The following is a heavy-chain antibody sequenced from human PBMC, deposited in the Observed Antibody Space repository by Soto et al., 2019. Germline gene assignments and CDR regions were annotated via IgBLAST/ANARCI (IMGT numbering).Heavy chain of an antibody. J-gene: IGHJ6*02. CDR3: ARAKLVGGESYYYGMDV. V-gene: IGHV3-21*01. Sequence: EVQLVESGGGLVKPGGSLRLSCAASGFTFSSYSMNWVRQAPGKGLEWVSSISSSSSYIYYADSVKGRFTISRDNTKNSLYLQMNSLRAEDTAVYYCARAKLVGGESYYYGMDVWGQGTTVTVSS. CDR1: GFTFSSYS. CDR2: ISSSSSYI. D-gene: IGHD1-26*01.